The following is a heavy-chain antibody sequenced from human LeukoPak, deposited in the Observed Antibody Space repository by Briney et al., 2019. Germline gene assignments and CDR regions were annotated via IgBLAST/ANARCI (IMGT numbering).Heavy chain of an antibody. V-gene: IGHV4-59*01. J-gene: IGHJ4*02. CDR2: VFDSGGT. CDR1: GGSISNYW. Sequence: ASETLSLTCTVPGGSISNYWWSWIRRPPGKGLEWIGYVFDSGGTNYNPSLKSRVTISVDTSKKQFSLKLSSVTAADTAVYYCARGYSSSWNYFDYWGQGTLVTVSS. D-gene: IGHD6-13*01. CDR3: ARGYSSSWNYFDY.